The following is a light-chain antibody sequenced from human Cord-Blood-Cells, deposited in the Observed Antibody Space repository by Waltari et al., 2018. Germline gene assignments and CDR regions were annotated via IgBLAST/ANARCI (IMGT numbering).Light chain of an antibody. CDR1: SSDVGGYIY. J-gene: IGLJ1*01. V-gene: IGLV2-11*01. Sequence: QSALTQPRSVSGSPGQSVTLSCPGTSSDVGGYIYVSWYQQHPGKAPKLMIYDVSKRPSGVPDRFSGSKSGNTASLTISGLQAEDEADYYCCSYAGSYTYVFGTGTKVTVL. CDR2: DVS. CDR3: CSYAGSYTYV.